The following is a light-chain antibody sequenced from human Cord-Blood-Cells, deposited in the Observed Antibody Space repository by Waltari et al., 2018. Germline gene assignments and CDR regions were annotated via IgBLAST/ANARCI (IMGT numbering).Light chain of an antibody. CDR1: SSDAVGNNY. V-gene: IGLV2-14*01. Sequence: QSALTQPASVSVSPGQSITTSLTGTSSDAVGNNYVSWYQQHPGKAPKLMIYEVSNRPSGVSNRFSGSKSGNTASLTISGLQAEDEADYYCSSYTSSSTYVFGTGTKVTVL. J-gene: IGLJ1*01. CDR3: SSYTSSSTYV. CDR2: EVS.